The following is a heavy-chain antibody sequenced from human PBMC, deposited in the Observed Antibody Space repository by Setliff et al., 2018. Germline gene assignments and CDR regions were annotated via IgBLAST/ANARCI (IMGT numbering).Heavy chain of an antibody. J-gene: IGHJ5*02. V-gene: IGHV3-11*01. Sequence: GGSLRLSCAASGFTFSDYYMSWIRQAPGKGLEWVSYITSSGTTTFYTDSVKGRFAISRDNARNSLYLQMNSLRVEDMAVYYCARDGYPGTSWGQGTLVTVSS. CDR1: GFTFSDYY. CDR2: ITSSGTTT. CDR3: ARDGYPGTS. D-gene: IGHD2-2*03.